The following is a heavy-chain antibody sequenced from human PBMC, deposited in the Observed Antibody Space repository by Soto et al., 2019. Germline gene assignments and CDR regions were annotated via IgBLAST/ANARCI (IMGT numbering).Heavy chain of an antibody. CDR3: VRVSKVERITMIVVVPPGAFDI. V-gene: IGHV1-18*01. CDR1: GYTFTSYG. Sequence: ASVKVSCKASGYTFTSYGISWVRQAPGQGLEWMGWISAYNGNTNYAQKLQGRVTMTTDTSTSTAYMELRSLRSDDTAVYYCVRVSKVERITMIVVVPPGAFDIWGKGTMVTVSS. CDR2: ISAYNGNT. J-gene: IGHJ3*02. D-gene: IGHD3-22*01.